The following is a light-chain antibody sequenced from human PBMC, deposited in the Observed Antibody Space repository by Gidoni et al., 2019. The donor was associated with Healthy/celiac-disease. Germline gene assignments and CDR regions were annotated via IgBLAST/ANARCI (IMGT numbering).Light chain of an antibody. CDR1: QSVSSY. Sequence: EIVLTQSPATLYLSPGARATLSCRASQSVSSYLAWYQQKPGQAPRLLIYDASNRATGIPARFSGSGSGTDFTLTISSLEPEDFAVYYCQQRSNWPRYTFGQGTKLEIK. CDR2: DAS. V-gene: IGKV3-11*01. CDR3: QQRSNWPRYT. J-gene: IGKJ2*01.